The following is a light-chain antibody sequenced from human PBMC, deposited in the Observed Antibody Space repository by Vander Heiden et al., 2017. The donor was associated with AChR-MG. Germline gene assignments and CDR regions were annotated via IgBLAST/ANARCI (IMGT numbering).Light chain of an antibody. CDR1: QSVSSTF. CDR2: GAS. V-gene: IGKV3-20*01. Sequence: EIVLTQSPGTLSLSPGERATLPCRASQSVSSTFLAWYQQKPGQAPRLLIYGASSRATGIPDRFSGSGSGTDFTLTISRLEPEDFAVYYCQHYASSPPMYTFGQGTKLEIK. CDR3: QHYASSPPMYT. J-gene: IGKJ2*01.